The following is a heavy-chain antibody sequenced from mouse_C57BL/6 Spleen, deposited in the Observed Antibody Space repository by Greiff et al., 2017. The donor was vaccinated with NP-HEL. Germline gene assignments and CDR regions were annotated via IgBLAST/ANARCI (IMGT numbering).Heavy chain of an antibody. CDR2: IYPGDGDT. CDR3: ARSYYGSSPFAY. CDR1: GYAFSSYW. J-gene: IGHJ3*01. Sequence: QVQLQQSGAELVKPGASVKISCKASGYAFSSYWMNWVKLRPGKGLEWIGQIYPGDGDTNYIGKFKGKATLTADKSSSTAYMQLSSLTSEDSAVYFCARSYYGSSPFAYWGQGTLVTVSA. V-gene: IGHV1-80*01. D-gene: IGHD1-1*01.